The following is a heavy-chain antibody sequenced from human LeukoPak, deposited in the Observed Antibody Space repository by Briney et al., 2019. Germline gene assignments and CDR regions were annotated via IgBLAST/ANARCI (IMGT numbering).Heavy chain of an antibody. J-gene: IGHJ4*02. CDR1: GGSISSGNCS. D-gene: IGHD6-13*01. V-gene: IGHV4-39*01. CDR3: TRRSYGSSLVY. Sequence: SETLSLTRSVSGGSISSGNCSWGWIRQPPGKGLEWIGNIYYSGNTYYNSSLKSRVTIFVDMSKNQLSLKLTSVTAADTAVYYCTRRSYGSSLVYWGQGTLVTVSS. CDR2: IYYSGNT.